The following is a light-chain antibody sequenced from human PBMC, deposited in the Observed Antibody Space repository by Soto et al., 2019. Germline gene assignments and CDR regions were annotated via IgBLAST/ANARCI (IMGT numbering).Light chain of an antibody. J-gene: IGLJ2*01. CDR3: QSYDSSAVV. V-gene: IGLV1-40*01. CDR2: GNS. CDR1: SSNIGAVYD. Sequence: QSVLTQPPSVSGAPGQRVTISCTGSSSNIGAVYDVHWYQQLPGTAPKLLINGNSNRPSGVPDRFSGSKSGTSATLAITGLHAEDEADYYWQSYDSSAVVFGGGTKLTVL.